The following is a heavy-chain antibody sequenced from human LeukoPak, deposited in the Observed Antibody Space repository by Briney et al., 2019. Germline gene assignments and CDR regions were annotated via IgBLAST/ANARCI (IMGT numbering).Heavy chain of an antibody. Sequence: PGGSLRLSCAASGFTFSSYAMSWVRQAPGKGLEWVSAVSGSGGSTYYADSVKGRFTISRDNSKNTLYLQMNSLRAEDTAVYYCVKLRVLVTAVVSPDFDYWGQGTLVTVSS. CDR3: VKLRVLVTAVVSPDFDY. J-gene: IGHJ4*02. CDR1: GFTFSSYA. CDR2: VSGSGGST. D-gene: IGHD2-21*02. V-gene: IGHV3-23*01.